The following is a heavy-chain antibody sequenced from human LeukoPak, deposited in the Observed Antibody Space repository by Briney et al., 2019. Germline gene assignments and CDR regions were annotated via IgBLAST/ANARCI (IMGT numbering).Heavy chain of an antibody. D-gene: IGHD2-15*01. CDR2: IYPGDSDT. J-gene: IGHJ4*02. Sequence: GESLKISCQGSGYSFSNDWIGRVRQMPGKGLEWMGIIYPGDSDTRYSPSFQGQVTISADKSTSTACLQWSSLGASDTAMYYCARRDCNGGSCYVYWGQGTLVTVSS. CDR1: GYSFSNDW. V-gene: IGHV5-51*01. CDR3: ARRDCNGGSCYVY.